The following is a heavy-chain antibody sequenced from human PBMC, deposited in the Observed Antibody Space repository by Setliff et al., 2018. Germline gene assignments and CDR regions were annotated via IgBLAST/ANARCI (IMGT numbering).Heavy chain of an antibody. D-gene: IGHD5-12*01. CDR3: ARCLPFLSGYDRGAFDN. CDR1: GYRFSNYG. CDR2: ISAHNDNT. V-gene: IGHV1-18*01. Sequence: ASVKVSCKASGYRFSNYGINWVRQAPGQGLEWMGWISAHNDNTNFAQKFQGRVTMTTDTSTSTAYMDLRSLTSDDTAVYYCARCLPFLSGYDRGAFDNWGQGTLVTVSS. J-gene: IGHJ4*02.